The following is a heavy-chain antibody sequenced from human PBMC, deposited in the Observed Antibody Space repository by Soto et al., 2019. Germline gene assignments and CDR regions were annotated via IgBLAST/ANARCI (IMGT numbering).Heavy chain of an antibody. V-gene: IGHV4-39*01. CDR2: IYYSGST. CDR3: ARLPAAESAWFDP. D-gene: IGHD6-13*01. J-gene: IGHJ5*02. CDR1: GGSISSSSYY. Sequence: ASETLSLTCTVSGGSISSSSYYWGWIRQPPGKGLEWIGSIYYSGSTYYNPSLKSRVTISVDTSKNQFSLKLSSVTAADTAVYYCARLPAAESAWFDPWGQGTLVTVSS.